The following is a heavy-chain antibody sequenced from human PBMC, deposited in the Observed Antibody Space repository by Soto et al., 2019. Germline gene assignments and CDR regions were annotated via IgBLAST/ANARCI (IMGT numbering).Heavy chain of an antibody. CDR2: IYHSVST. Sequence: QVQLQESGPGLVKPSGTLSRTCAVSGGSISSSNWWSGVRQPPGKGLEWIGEIYHSVSTNYNPSLKSRVTIAVDNSKHQPALKLTSVTAAETAVFYCARVVGGYYYGMAVWGQGTTLTVSS. CDR1: GGSISSSNW. D-gene: IGHD2-2*01. J-gene: IGHJ6*02. CDR3: ARVVGGYYYGMAV. V-gene: IGHV4-4*02.